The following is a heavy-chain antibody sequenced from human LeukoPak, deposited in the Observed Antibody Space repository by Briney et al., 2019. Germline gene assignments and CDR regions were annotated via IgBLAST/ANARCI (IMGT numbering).Heavy chain of an antibody. J-gene: IGHJ6*03. CDR3: ARGGGSIPYYYYYMDV. CDR1: GGSISSYY. V-gene: IGHV4-59*01. D-gene: IGHD2-21*01. CDR2: IYYSGST. Sequence: SETLSLTCTVSGGSISSYYWSWIRQPPGKGLEWIGYIYYSGSTNYNPSPKSRVTISVDTSKNQFSLKLSSVTAAGTAVYYCARGGGSIPYYYYYMDVWGKGTTITVSS.